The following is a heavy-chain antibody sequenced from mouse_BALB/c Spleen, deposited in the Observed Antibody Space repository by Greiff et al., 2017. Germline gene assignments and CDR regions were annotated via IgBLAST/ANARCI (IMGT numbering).Heavy chain of an antibody. V-gene: IGHV2-9*02. CDR1: GFSLTSYG. Sequence: VKVVESGPGLVAPSQSLSITCTVSGFSLTSYGVHWVRQPPGKGLEWLGVIWAGGSTNYNSALMSRLSISKDNSKSQVFLKMNSLQTDDTAMYYCARDGYYVTWFAYWGQGTLVTVSA. D-gene: IGHD2-3*01. CDR3: ARDGYYVTWFAY. CDR2: IWAGGST. J-gene: IGHJ3*01.